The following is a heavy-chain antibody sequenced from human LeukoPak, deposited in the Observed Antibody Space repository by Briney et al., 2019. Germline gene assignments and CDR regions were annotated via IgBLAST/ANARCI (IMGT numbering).Heavy chain of an antibody. J-gene: IGHJ2*01. CDR3: ARDNVRGVMLDL. Sequence: VASVKVSCKASGGTFSSYAISWVRQAPGQGLEWMGGIIPIFGTANYAQKFQGRVTITADESTSTAYMELSSLRSEDTVVYYCARDNVRGVMLDLWGRGTLVTVSS. CDR1: GGTFSSYA. V-gene: IGHV1-69*01. D-gene: IGHD3-10*02. CDR2: IIPIFGTA.